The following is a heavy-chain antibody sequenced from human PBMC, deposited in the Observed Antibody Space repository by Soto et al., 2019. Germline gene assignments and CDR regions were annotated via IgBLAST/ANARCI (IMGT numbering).Heavy chain of an antibody. V-gene: IGHV2-5*02. Sequence: QITLKESGPTLVKPTQTLTLTCTFSGFSLFTSGVGVGWIRQPPGKALEWLALIYWDDSKEYNPSLASRLTNTKDTSKNQVVLKMTNMDPVDPATYYCAHKGGGDRILDYWGQGTLVTVSS. J-gene: IGHJ4*02. D-gene: IGHD3-16*01. CDR2: IYWDDSK. CDR1: GFSLFTSGVG. CDR3: AHKGGGDRILDY.